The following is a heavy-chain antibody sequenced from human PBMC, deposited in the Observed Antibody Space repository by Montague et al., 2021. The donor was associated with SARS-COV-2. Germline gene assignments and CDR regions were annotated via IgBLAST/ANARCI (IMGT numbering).Heavy chain of an antibody. J-gene: IGHJ3*02. Sequence: SETLSLTCTVSGGSIRSSSYYWGWIRQPPGKGLEWIGSIYYSGSTYYNPSLKSRVTISVDTSKSQFSLKLSSVAAADTAVYYCARVGRGSSWYEVAFDIWGQGTMVTVSS. CDR1: GGSIRSSSYY. CDR2: IYYSGST. V-gene: IGHV4-39*07. D-gene: IGHD6-13*01. CDR3: ARVGRGSSWYEVAFDI.